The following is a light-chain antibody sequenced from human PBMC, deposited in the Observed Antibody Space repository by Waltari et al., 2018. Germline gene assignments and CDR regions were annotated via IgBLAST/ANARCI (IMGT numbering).Light chain of an antibody. CDR2: DAD. CDR3: QQYGSSPG. V-gene: IGKV3-20*01. Sequence: DIVLTQSPGTLSLSAGDRATLSCRANQRVSNTYLAWYQQKPGQAPRPLLYDADTRATGIPDRFSGSWSGTEFTLTITRLEPEDFGVYYCQQYGSSPGFGQGTKVEIK. J-gene: IGKJ1*01. CDR1: QRVSNTY.